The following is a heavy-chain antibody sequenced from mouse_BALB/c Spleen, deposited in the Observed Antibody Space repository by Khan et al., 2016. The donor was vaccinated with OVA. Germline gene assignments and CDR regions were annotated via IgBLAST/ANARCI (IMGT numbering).Heavy chain of an antibody. CDR3: TTAYYRYYFDY. Sequence: EVQLVESGAELGRPGSSVKLSCKTSGNTFTSYGIKWVKQRPGQGLEWIGYIYPGNGYTEYNEKFQGKAILTSDTSSSTAYMQLRSLTSEDSAISYCTTAYYRYYFDYWGQGTTLTVSS. V-gene: IGHV1S134*01. CDR1: GNTFTSYG. CDR2: IYPGNGYT. J-gene: IGHJ2*01. D-gene: IGHD2-14*01.